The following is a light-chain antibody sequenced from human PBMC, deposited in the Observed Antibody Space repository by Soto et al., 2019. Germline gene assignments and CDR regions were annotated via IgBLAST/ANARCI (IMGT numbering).Light chain of an antibody. J-gene: IGKJ2*02. CDR2: DAS. CDR3: QQRSSWPRGT. CDR1: QSVSSY. V-gene: IGKV3-11*01. Sequence: EIVLTQSPATLSLSPGERATLSCRASQSVSSYLAWYQQKPGQAPRLLIHDASNRATGIPARFSGSGSGTAVTITISSLEPEDFALYFCQQRSSWPRGTFGQGTKLEI.